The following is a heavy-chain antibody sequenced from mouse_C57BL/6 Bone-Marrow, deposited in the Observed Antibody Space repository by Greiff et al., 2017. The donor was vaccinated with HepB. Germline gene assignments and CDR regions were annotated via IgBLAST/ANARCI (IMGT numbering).Heavy chain of an antibody. CDR3: TTGGFAY. V-gene: IGHV14-4*01. Sequence: VQLKESGAELVRPGASVKLSCTASGFHIKDDYMHWVKQRPEQGLEWIGWIDPATGDTEYASKFQGKATITADTSSNTAYLQLSSLTSEDTAFYYCTTGGFAYWGQGTLVTVSA. CDR1: GFHIKDDY. J-gene: IGHJ3*01. CDR2: IDPATGDT.